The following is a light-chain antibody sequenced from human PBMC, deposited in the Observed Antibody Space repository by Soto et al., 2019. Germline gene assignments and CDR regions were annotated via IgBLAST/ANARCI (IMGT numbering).Light chain of an antibody. CDR2: GAS. Sequence: EIVLTQSPGTLSLSPGERATLSCRASQSVSSSYLAWYQQKPGQAPRLLIYGASSRATGIPDRFSGSGSGTDFTLTISRLEPEDFAVYYCQHYGTSQITFGQGTRLEI. V-gene: IGKV3-20*01. CDR3: QHYGTSQIT. CDR1: QSVSSSY. J-gene: IGKJ5*01.